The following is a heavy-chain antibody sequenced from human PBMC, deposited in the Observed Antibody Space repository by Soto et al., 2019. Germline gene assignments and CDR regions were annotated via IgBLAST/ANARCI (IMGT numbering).Heavy chain of an antibody. V-gene: IGHV2-5*02. D-gene: IGHD3-16*01. CDR3: AHIPNYYQYDWFDP. CDR2: IYWDDDK. J-gene: IGHJ5*02. Sequence: QITLKESSPTLVKPTQTLTLTCTFSGFSRTTRGVGGGWIRQPPGKALECLALIYWDDDKRYSPSLQSRLSITKDTSKNQVVLTMTNVDPVDTATYYCAHIPNYYQYDWFDPWGQGTLVSVSS. CDR1: GFSRTTRGVG.